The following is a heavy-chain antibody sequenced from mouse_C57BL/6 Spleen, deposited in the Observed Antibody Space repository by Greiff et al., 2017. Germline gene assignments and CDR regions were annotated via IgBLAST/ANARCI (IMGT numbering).Heavy chain of an antibody. CDR3: ARRSITTVVAPFDY. J-gene: IGHJ2*01. D-gene: IGHD1-1*01. Sequence: QVQLQQPGAELVKPGASVKMSCKASGYTFTSYWITWVKQRPGQGLEWIGDIYPGSGSTNYNEKFKSKATLTVDTSSSTAYMQLSSLTSEDSAVXYCARRSITTVVAPFDYWGQGTTLPVSS. V-gene: IGHV1-55*01. CDR1: GYTFTSYW. CDR2: IYPGSGST.